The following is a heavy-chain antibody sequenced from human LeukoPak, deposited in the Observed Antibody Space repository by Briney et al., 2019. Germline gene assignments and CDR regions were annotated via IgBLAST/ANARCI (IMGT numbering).Heavy chain of an antibody. D-gene: IGHD2-15*01. CDR1: GLTFSDYA. V-gene: IGHV3-23*01. CDR2: ITSGFTP. Sequence: GGSLSLSCAASGLTFSDYAMSWFRQAPGKGLEWVSGITSGFTPHYADSVKGRFTISRDNSKNTFHLQLNSLRAEDTAVYYCAKDYSESRVADVVFEYWGQGTLVTVSS. CDR3: AKDYSESRVADVVFEY. J-gene: IGHJ4*02.